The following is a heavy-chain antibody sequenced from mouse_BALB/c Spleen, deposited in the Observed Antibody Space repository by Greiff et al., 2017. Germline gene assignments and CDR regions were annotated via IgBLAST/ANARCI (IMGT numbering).Heavy chain of an antibody. J-gene: IGHJ4*01. CDR1: GYSFTGYF. CDR3: ARYMITTEAMDY. D-gene: IGHD2-4*01. V-gene: IGHV1-20*02. Sequence: EVQLQQSGPELVKPGASVKISCKASGYSFTGYFMNWVMQSHGKSLEWIGRINPYNGDTFYNQKFKGKATLTVDKSSSTAHMELRSLASEDSAVYYCARYMITTEAMDYWGQGTSVTVSS. CDR2: INPYNGDT.